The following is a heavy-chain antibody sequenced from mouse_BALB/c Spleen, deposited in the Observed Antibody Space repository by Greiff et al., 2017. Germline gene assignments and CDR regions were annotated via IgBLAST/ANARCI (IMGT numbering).Heavy chain of an antibody. J-gene: IGHJ3*01. CDR3: ARDVYPFAY. CDR1: GFTFTDYY. D-gene: IGHD2-3*01. CDR2: IRNKANGYTT. Sequence: EVLLVESGAGLVQPGGSLRLSCATSGFTFTDYYMSWVRQPPGKALEWLGFIRNKANGYTTEYSASVKGRFTISRDNSQSILYLQMNTLRAEDSATYYCARDVYPFAYWGQGTLVTVSA. V-gene: IGHV7-3*02.